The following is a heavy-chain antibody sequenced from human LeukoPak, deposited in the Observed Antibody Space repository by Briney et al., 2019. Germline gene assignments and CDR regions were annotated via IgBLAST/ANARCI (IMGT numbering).Heavy chain of an antibody. Sequence: GGSLRLSCSAFRFIFSEYAMYWVRQAPGKGLEWVSVIGGDASRPYYADSVKGRFTISRDNSKNILYLQMDSLRVEDTAVYYCAKDSVARNGIYDAFDIWGQGTTVTVSS. CDR1: RFIFSEYA. J-gene: IGHJ3*02. D-gene: IGHD6-19*01. V-gene: IGHV3-23*01. CDR2: IGGDASRP. CDR3: AKDSVARNGIYDAFDI.